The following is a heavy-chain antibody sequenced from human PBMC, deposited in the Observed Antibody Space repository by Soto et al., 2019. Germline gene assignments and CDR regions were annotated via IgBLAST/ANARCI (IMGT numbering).Heavy chain of an antibody. CDR3: AKEALTVAGNNFDS. Sequence: LLESGGGLVQPGGSLRLSCAASGFTFTTYAMGWVRQAPGKGLEWVSSISGSGAGTFYADSVKGRFTISRDNAKKMVYLQMNVLRADDTALYYCAKEALTVAGNNFDSWGQGTLVTVSS. D-gene: IGHD6-19*01. CDR1: GFTFTTYA. CDR2: ISGSGAGT. V-gene: IGHV3-23*01. J-gene: IGHJ4*02.